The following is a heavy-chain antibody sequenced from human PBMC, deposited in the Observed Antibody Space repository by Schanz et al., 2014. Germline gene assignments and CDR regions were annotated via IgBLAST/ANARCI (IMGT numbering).Heavy chain of an antibody. CDR1: GFAFSVYG. CDR3: ASPSGYSDYGTYFDF. Sequence: VQLVESGGGVVQPGRSLRLSCAASGFAFSVYGMHWVRQAPGKGPEWVAVIWSDGSTKYYGDSVKGRFTISRDNSKNTLYLHMNALRTEDTAVDYCASPSGYSDYGTYFDFWGQGTLVTVSS. CDR2: IWSDGSTK. D-gene: IGHD5-12*01. J-gene: IGHJ4*02. V-gene: IGHV3-33*01.